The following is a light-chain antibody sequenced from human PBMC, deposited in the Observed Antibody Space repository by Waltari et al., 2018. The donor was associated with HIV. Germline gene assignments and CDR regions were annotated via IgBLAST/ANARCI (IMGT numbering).Light chain of an antibody. CDR1: SSDVGGYNY. V-gene: IGLV2-8*01. CDR3: SSYAGSNNLV. Sequence: QSALTQAPSASGSAGQSVRISCTGTSSDVGGYNYVYWYQQHPGKAPKLMIYEVSKRPSGVPERFSGSKSGNTASLTVAGLQAEDEADYYCSSYAGSNNLVFGGGTTLTVL. J-gene: IGLJ2*01. CDR2: EVS.